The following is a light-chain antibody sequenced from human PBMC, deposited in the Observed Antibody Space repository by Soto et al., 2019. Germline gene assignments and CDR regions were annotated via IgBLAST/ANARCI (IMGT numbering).Light chain of an antibody. CDR2: DAS. J-gene: IGKJ1*01. CDR3: QQYGSSPPST. CDR1: QSVGSY. Sequence: EIVLTQSPATLSLSPGERATLSCRASQSVGSYLAWYQQKPGQAPRLLIYDASNRATGIPARFSGSGSGTDFTLTISSLEPEDFAVYYCQQYGSSPPSTFGQGTKVEIK. V-gene: IGKV3-11*01.